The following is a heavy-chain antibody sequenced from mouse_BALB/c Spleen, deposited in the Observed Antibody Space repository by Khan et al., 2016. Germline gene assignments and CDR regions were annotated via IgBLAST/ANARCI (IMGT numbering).Heavy chain of an antibody. Sequence: EVQLQESGPGLVKPSQSLSLTCTVTGYSITSDYAWNWIRQFPGNKLEWMGYISYSGSTSYNPSLKSRISITRDTSKNQFFLQLNSVTTEDTATYYCARGRGDFDYWGQGTTLTVYS. J-gene: IGHJ2*01. CDR3: ARGRGDFDY. CDR1: GYSITSDYA. D-gene: IGHD3-3*01. V-gene: IGHV3-2*02. CDR2: ISYSGST.